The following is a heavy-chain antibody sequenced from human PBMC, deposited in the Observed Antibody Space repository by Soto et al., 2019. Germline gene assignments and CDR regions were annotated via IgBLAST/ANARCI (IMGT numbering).Heavy chain of an antibody. CDR1: GYTFTSYA. CDR3: ARGPVLAAAFD. V-gene: IGHV1-3*01. D-gene: IGHD3-3*02. CDR2: INAGNGNT. J-gene: IGHJ4*02. Sequence: QVPLVQSGAEVKKPGASVKVSCKASGYTFTSYAMHWVRQAPGQRLEWMGWINAGNGNTKYSQKFQGRVTITRDTSVSTAYMELSSLRSEATAVYYCARGPVLAAAFDWGQGTLVTVSS.